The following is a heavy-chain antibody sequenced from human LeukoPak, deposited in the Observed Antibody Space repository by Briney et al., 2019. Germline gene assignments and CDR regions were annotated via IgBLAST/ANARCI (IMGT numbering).Heavy chain of an antibody. D-gene: IGHD2-2*01. J-gene: IGHJ4*02. V-gene: IGHV5-51*01. CDR1: GCTFTSYW. CDR3: ARRYCSSTSCRGDFDY. CDR2: IYPGDSDT. Sequence: GESLKISCQGSGCTFTSYWIAWVRQMPGKGLEWMGIIYPGDSDTRYSPSFQGQVAISADKSISTAYLQWSSLKASDTAMYYCARRYCSSTSCRGDFDYWGQGTLVTVSS.